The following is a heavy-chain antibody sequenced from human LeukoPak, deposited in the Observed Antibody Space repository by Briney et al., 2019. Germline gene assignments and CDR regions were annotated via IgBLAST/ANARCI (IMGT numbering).Heavy chain of an antibody. CDR3: ATQFWWAAVGDTVLDD. Sequence: GRSLRLSCAASGFTFSSYGMHWVRQAPGKGLEWVAVISYDGSNKYYVDSVKGRFTISRDNAKNSLYLQMNSLRAEDTAVYYCATQFWWAAVGDTVLDDWGQGTLVTVSS. D-gene: IGHD6-19*01. V-gene: IGHV3-30*03. CDR2: ISYDGSNK. CDR1: GFTFSSYG. J-gene: IGHJ4*02.